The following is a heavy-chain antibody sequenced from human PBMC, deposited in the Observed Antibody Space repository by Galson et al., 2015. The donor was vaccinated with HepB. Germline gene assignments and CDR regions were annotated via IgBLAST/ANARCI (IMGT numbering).Heavy chain of an antibody. V-gene: IGHV4-30-4*01. CDR1: GGSISSGDYY. CDR3: VGIFGVVRADY. D-gene: IGHD3-3*01. Sequence: TLSLTCTVSGGSISSGDYYWSWIRQPPGKGLEWIGYIYYSGSTYYNPSLKSRLTMSVDTSKNQFSLKLSSVTAADTAVYYCVGIFGVVRADYWGQGTLVTVSS. CDR2: IYYSGST. J-gene: IGHJ4*02.